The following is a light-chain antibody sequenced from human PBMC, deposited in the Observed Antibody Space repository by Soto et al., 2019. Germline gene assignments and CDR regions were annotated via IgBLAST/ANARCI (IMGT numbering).Light chain of an antibody. J-gene: IGKJ4*01. Sequence: IQLTQSPSSLSASVGDSVTITCRASQGITSYLAWYQQKPGKAPNLLIYGASTLQSGVPSRFSGSGSGTEFTLTISSLQPDDFATYYCQQYYSYPLTFGGGTKVDIK. CDR3: QQYYSYPLT. CDR1: QGITSY. CDR2: GAS. V-gene: IGKV1-9*01.